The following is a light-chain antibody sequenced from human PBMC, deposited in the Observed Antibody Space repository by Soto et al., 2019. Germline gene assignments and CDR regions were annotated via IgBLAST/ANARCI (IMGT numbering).Light chain of an antibody. V-gene: IGKV2-30*01. CDR3: LQHNSYPLT. J-gene: IGKJ3*01. Sequence: VVMTQSPLSLPVTLGQPASISCRSSQSLANSDGNTYLHWFHQRPGQSPRRLIYKVSNRDPGVPDRFSGSGSGTDFTLTISRLQPEDSATYYCLQHNSYPLTVGTGTKVDIK. CDR1: QSLANSDGNTY. CDR2: KVS.